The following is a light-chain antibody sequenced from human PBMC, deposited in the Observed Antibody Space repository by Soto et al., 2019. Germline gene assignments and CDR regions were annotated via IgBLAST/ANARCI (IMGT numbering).Light chain of an antibody. Sequence: EIVLTQSPGTLSLSPGERATLSCRASQSVSSSYLAWYQQKPGQAPRLLIYGASSRATGIPDRFSGSGSGTDFTLTISRLEPEDFAMYYCQQYAGSPPLTFGGGTKVEIK. V-gene: IGKV3-20*01. CDR1: QSVSSSY. J-gene: IGKJ4*01. CDR3: QQYAGSPPLT. CDR2: GAS.